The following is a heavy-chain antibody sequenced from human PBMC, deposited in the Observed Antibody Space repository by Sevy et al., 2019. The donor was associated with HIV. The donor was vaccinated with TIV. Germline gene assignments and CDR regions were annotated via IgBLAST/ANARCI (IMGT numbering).Heavy chain of an antibody. CDR3: AKDRVSGTYYTGDFDY. CDR1: GFTFSIYA. D-gene: IGHD3-10*01. Sequence: GGSLRLSCAASGFTFSIYAMSWVRQAPGKGLEWVSVISITGGSTYYADSVKGRFTISRDNSKNRLYLQMNTLRAEETAVYYCAKDRVSGTYYTGDFDYWGQGTLVTVSS. V-gene: IGHV3-23*01. CDR2: ISITGGST. J-gene: IGHJ4*02.